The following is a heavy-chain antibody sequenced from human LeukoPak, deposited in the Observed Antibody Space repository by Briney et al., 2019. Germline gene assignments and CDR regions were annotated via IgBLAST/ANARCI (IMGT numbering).Heavy chain of an antibody. Sequence: ASVKVSCKASGYTFTKYDINWVRQAPGQGLEWMGWISAYNGNTNYAQILQGRLTMTTDTSTSTAYMELRSLRSDDTAVYYCARQGYGGNSQGAADYWGQGTLVTVSS. CDR1: GYTFTKYD. CDR3: ARQGYGGNSQGAADY. V-gene: IGHV1-18*01. CDR2: ISAYNGNT. D-gene: IGHD4-23*01. J-gene: IGHJ4*02.